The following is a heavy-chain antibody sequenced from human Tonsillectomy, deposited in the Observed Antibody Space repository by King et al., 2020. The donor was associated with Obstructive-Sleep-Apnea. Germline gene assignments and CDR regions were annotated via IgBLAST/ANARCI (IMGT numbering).Heavy chain of an antibody. CDR3: TSYCSGGSCTVFYYYAMDV. CDR2: IRSEFYGGTT. V-gene: IGHV3-49*03. CDR1: DFTFGDYA. Sequence: EVQLVESGGGLVQPGRSLRLSCTASDFTFGDYALSWFRQAPGKGLEWVGFIRSEFYGGTTGYAASVKGRFTISRDDSKSIAYLQMNSLKTEDTAVYYCTSYCSGGSCTVFYYYAMDVWGQGTTVTVSS. D-gene: IGHD2-15*01. J-gene: IGHJ6*02.